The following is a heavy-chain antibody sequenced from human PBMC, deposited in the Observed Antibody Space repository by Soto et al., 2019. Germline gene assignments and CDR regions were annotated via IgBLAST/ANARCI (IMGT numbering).Heavy chain of an antibody. Sequence: GGSLRLSCAASGFTFSSYSMNWVRQAPGKGLEWVSYISSSSSTIYYADSVKGRFTISRDNAKNSLYLQMNSLRDEDTAVYYCARDGHIVVVPAIIRTFDYWGQGTLVTVSS. J-gene: IGHJ4*02. CDR1: GFTFSSYS. V-gene: IGHV3-48*02. CDR2: ISSSSSTI. D-gene: IGHD2-21*02. CDR3: ARDGHIVVVPAIIRTFDY.